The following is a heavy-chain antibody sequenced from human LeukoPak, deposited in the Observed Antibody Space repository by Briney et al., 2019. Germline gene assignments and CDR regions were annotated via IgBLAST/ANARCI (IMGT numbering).Heavy chain of an antibody. CDR1: GFTFSSYG. CDR2: INSNSGNT. Sequence: GGSLRLSCAASGFTFSSYGMSWGRQAPGKGLEWVSVINSNSGNTFYADSVKGRFTISRDNSKNTLYLQMNSLRAEDTAVYYCAKGGYSYGHFDYWGQGILVTVSS. CDR3: AKGGYSYGHFDY. V-gene: IGHV3-23*01. J-gene: IGHJ4*02. D-gene: IGHD5-18*01.